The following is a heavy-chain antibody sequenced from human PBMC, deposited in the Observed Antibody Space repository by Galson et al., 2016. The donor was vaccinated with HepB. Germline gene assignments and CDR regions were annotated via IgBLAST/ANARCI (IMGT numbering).Heavy chain of an antibody. V-gene: IGHV3-13*01. CDR1: GFTFGTYD. CDR2: IGAAGNI. J-gene: IGHJ3*02. CDR3: ESGTSGWNI. D-gene: IGHD6-19*01. Sequence: SLRLSCAASGFTFGTYDMHWVRQATGKGLEWVSGIGAAGNIYYSDSVRGRFTIFRDNAKDSLYLQMNSLRVGDTAVYFCESGTSGWNIWGQGTMVTVSS.